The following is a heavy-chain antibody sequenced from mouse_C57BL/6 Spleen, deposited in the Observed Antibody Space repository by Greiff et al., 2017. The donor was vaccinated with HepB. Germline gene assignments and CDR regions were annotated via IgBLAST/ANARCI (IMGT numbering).Heavy chain of an antibody. V-gene: IGHV1-81*01. CDR2: IYPRSGNT. CDR1: GYTFTSYG. D-gene: IGHD1-1*01. Sequence: VKLQQSGAELARPGASVKLSCKASGYTFTSYGISWVKQRTGQGLEWIGEIYPRSGNTYYNEKFKGKATLTADKSSSTAYMELRSLTSEDSAVYFCARVDPYYGSSSFAYWGQGTLVTVSA. CDR3: ARVDPYYGSSSFAY. J-gene: IGHJ3*01.